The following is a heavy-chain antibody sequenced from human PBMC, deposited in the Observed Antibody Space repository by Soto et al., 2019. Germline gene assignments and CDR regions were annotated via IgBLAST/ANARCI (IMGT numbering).Heavy chain of an antibody. CDR3: ATYSYGLDY. J-gene: IGHJ4*02. CDR1: GFTFSSYA. V-gene: IGHV3-30-3*01. CDR2: ISYDGSNK. Sequence: QVQLVESGGGVVQPGRSLRLSCAASGFTFSSYAMHWVRQAPGKGLEWVAVISYDGSNKYYADSVKGRFTISRDNSKNTLYLQMNSLRAEDTAVYYCATYSYGLDYWCQGTLVTVSS. D-gene: IGHD5-18*01.